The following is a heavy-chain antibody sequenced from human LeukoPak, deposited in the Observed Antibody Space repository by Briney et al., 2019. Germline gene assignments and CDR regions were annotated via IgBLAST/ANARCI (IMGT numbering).Heavy chain of an antibody. CDR1: GDSVSNNIAT. CDR3: ARGIVRQWLVFSRGPYDY. J-gene: IGHJ4*02. Sequence: SQTLSLTCAISGDSVSNNIATWNWIRQSPSRGLEWLGRTYYRSRWGNDYAISVKSRITINPDTSKNQFSLQLNSVTPEDTAVYYCARGIVRQWLVFSRGPYDYWGQGTLVTVSS. D-gene: IGHD6-19*01. V-gene: IGHV6-1*01. CDR2: TYYRSRWGN.